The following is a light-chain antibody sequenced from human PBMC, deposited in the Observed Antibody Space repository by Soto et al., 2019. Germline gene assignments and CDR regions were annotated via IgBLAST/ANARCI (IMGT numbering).Light chain of an antibody. CDR2: SND. J-gene: IGLJ1*01. CDR1: SSNIGSNS. Sequence: SVLTQPPSASGTPGQRVTISCSGSSSNIGSNSVNWYHQLPGTAPKLLIYSNDQRPSGVPDRFSGSKSGTSASLAISGLQSEDEADYYCAAWDDSLNGLVFGTGTKLTVL. V-gene: IGLV1-44*01. CDR3: AAWDDSLNGLV.